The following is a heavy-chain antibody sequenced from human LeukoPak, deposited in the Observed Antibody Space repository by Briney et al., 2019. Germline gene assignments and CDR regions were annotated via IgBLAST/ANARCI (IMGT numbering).Heavy chain of an antibody. V-gene: IGHV3-21*01. CDR1: GFTFSSYS. J-gene: IGHJ6*03. D-gene: IGHD6-13*01. CDR2: ISSSSSYI. CDR3: ARGGGASSWYYYYMDV. Sequence: GGSLRLSCAASGFTFSSYSMNWDRQAPGKGLEWVSSISSSSSYIYYADSVKGRFTISRDNSKNTLYLQMNSLRAEDTAVYYCARGGGASSWYYYYMDVWGKGTTVTVSS.